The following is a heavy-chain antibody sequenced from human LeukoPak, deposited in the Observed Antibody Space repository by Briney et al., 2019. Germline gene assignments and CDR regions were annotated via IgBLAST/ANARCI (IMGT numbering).Heavy chain of an antibody. V-gene: IGHV3-48*03. CDR3: ARGGRQWIQLWLHHYFDY. CDR1: GFTFSSYE. Sequence: GGSLRLSCAASGFTFSSYEMNWVRQAPGKGLEWVSYISSSGSTIYYADSVKGRFPISRDNGKNSLYLQMNSLRAEDTAVYYCARGGRQWIQLWLHHYFDYWGQGTLVTVSS. J-gene: IGHJ4*02. D-gene: IGHD5-18*01. CDR2: ISSSGSTI.